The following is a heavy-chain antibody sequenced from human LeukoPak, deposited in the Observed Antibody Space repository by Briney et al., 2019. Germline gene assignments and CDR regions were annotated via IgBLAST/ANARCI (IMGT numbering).Heavy chain of an antibody. CDR1: GFPFNTYS. J-gene: IGHJ4*02. V-gene: IGHV4-34*01. CDR2: INHSGST. CDR3: ATLHGDYKNVSFDY. Sequence: GSLRLSCTASGFPFNTYSMSWVRQPPGKGLEWIGEINHSGSTNYNPSLKSRVAISVDTSKNQFSLKLSSVTAADTAVYYCATLHGDYKNVSFDYWGQGTLVTVSS. D-gene: IGHD4-17*01.